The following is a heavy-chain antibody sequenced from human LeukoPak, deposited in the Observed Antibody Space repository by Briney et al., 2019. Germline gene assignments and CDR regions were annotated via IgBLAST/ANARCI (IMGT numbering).Heavy chain of an antibody. Sequence: ASVKVSCKTSGYMFTSYGISWVRQAPGEGLEWMGWINVYNGNIKYAQKFQGRVTLTTDTSMNTAYLEVRSLRSDDTAVYYCARDEIGGHWYVGDRWGQGTLVTVSS. V-gene: IGHV1-18*01. D-gene: IGHD3-16*01. CDR3: ARDEIGGHWYVGDR. J-gene: IGHJ4*02. CDR2: INVYNGNI. CDR1: GYMFTSYG.